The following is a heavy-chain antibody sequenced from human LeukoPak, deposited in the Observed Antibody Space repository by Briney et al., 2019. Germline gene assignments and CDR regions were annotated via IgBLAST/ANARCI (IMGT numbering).Heavy chain of an antibody. V-gene: IGHV1-18*04. CDR2: ISAYNGNT. J-gene: IGHJ4*02. CDR1: GYTFTGYY. CDR3: ARDYDYHGQNY. Sequence: ASVTVSCKASGYTFTGYYMHWVRQAPGQGLEWMGWISAYNGNTNYAQKLQGRVTMTTDTSTSTAYMELRSLRSDDTAVYYCARDYDYHGQNYWGQGTLVTVSS. D-gene: IGHD5-12*01.